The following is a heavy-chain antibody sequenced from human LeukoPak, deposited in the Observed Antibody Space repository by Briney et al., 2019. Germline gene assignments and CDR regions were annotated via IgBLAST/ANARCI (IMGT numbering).Heavy chain of an antibody. Sequence: GGSLRLSCAASGFTFSSYSMNWVRQAPGKGLEWVSGINWNGGSTGYADSVKGRFTISRDNAKNSLYLQMNSLRAEDTALYYCATYSSGVDAFDIWGQGTMVTVSS. J-gene: IGHJ3*02. CDR3: ATYSSGVDAFDI. D-gene: IGHD6-19*01. CDR1: GFTFSSYS. CDR2: INWNGGST. V-gene: IGHV3-20*04.